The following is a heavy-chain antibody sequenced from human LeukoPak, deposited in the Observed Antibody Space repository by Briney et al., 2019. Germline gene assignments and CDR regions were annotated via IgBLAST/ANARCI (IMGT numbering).Heavy chain of an antibody. CDR1: GFTFSNSA. CDR3: VKGGQRYDFWRFDY. CDR2: ISGSGGST. V-gene: IGHV3-23*01. D-gene: IGHD3-3*01. Sequence: GGSLRLSCAASGFTFSNSAMNWVRQVPGKGLEWVSSISGSGGSTYYAEFVKGRSTISRDNSKNMLYLQMNSLRAEDTAVYYCVKGGQRYDFWRFDYWGQGTLVTVSS. J-gene: IGHJ4*02.